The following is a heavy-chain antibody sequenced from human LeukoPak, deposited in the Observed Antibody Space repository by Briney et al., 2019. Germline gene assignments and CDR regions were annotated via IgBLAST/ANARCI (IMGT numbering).Heavy chain of an antibody. J-gene: IGHJ4*02. Sequence: ASVKVSCKASGYTFTGYYMHWVRQAPGQGLEWMGWINPNSGGTNYAQKFQGRVTMTRDTSISTAYMELSRPRSDDTAVYYCARVPRGVAAGYYFDCWGQGILVTVSS. V-gene: IGHV1-2*02. D-gene: IGHD6-13*01. CDR1: GYTFTGYY. CDR2: INPNSGGT. CDR3: ARVPRGVAAGYYFDC.